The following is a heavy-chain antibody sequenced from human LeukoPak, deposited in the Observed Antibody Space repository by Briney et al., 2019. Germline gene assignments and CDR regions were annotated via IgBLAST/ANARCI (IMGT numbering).Heavy chain of an antibody. D-gene: IGHD6-6*01. CDR1: GFTFSSYG. J-gene: IGHJ4*02. Sequence: PGGSLRLSCAASGFTFSSYGMHWVRQAPGKGLEWVAVISYDGSNKYYADSVKGRFTISRDNSKNTLYLQMNSLRAEDTAVYYCARDPEYSSSANHFDYWGQGTLVTVSS. CDR2: ISYDGSNK. CDR3: ARDPEYSSSANHFDY. V-gene: IGHV3-30*19.